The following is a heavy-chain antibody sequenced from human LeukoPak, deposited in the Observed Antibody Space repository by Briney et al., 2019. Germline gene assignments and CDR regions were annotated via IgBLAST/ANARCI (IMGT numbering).Heavy chain of an antibody. Sequence: GGSLRLSCAASGFTVSSNYMSWVRQAPGKGLEWVSVIYSGGSTYYADSVKGRFTISRDNSKNTLYLQMNSLRAEDTAVYCCARGPARAAFDYWGQGTLVTVSS. D-gene: IGHD6-25*01. CDR3: ARGPARAAFDY. CDR1: GFTVSSNY. V-gene: IGHV3-53*01. CDR2: IYSGGST. J-gene: IGHJ4*02.